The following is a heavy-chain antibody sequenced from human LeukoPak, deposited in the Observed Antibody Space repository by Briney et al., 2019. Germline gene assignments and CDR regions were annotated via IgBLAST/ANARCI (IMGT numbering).Heavy chain of an antibody. Sequence: ASVKVSCKASGYTFTSYYMHWVRQAPGQGLEWMGWINPNSGVSDYAQKFQGRVTMTSDTSISTAYMELSRLRSDDAAVYYCARLSYYYDTSGYLDYWGQGTLVTASS. J-gene: IGHJ4*02. V-gene: IGHV1-2*02. CDR3: ARLSYYYDTSGYLDY. CDR2: INPNSGVS. D-gene: IGHD3-22*01. CDR1: GYTFTSYY.